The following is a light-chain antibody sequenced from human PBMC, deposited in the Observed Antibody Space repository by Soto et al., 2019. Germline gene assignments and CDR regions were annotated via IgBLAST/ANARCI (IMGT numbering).Light chain of an antibody. J-gene: IGKJ5*01. Sequence: DIQMTQSPSSLSASVGDRVTITCRASQSISSYLNWYQQKPGKAPKLLIYAASSLHSGVPSRFSGSGSGTDFTLTISSLQPEDFATYYCQQGYSTPITFGQGTRLEI. CDR1: QSISSY. V-gene: IGKV1-39*01. CDR2: AAS. CDR3: QQGYSTPIT.